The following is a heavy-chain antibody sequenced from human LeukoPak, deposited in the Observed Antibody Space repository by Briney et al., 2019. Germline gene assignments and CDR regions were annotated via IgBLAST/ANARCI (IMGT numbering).Heavy chain of an antibody. CDR1: GDSVSRDTAA. V-gene: IGHV6-1*01. Sequence: SQTLPLTCAISGDSVSRDTAAWNWVRQSPSRGLEWLGRTYYRSKWYNDYAVSVKSRITTNPDTSKNQFSLRLNSVTPEDTAVYYCARDRGGSSWYYFDNWGQGSLVTVSS. J-gene: IGHJ4*02. D-gene: IGHD6-13*01. CDR2: TYYRSKWYN. CDR3: ARDRGGSSWYYFDN.